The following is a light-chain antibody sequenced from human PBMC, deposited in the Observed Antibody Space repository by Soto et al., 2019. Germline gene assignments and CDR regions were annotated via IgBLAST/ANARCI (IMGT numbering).Light chain of an antibody. J-gene: IGLJ1*01. Sequence: QSVLTQPASVSGSPGQSITISRTGTSSDVGGYDFVSWYQHHPGKAPRLMIYDVSHRPSGVSDRFSASKSGNTASLTISGLLAEDEADYYCSSYTSISTYVFGTGTKVTVL. V-gene: IGLV2-14*03. CDR1: SSDVGGYDF. CDR2: DVS. CDR3: SSYTSISTYV.